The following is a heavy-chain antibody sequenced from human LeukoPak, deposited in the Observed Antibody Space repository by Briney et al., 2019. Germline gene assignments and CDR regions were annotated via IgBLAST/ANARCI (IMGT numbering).Heavy chain of an antibody. CDR1: GCTFTSYY. CDR3: ARDLDYYDSSGTLDY. D-gene: IGHD3-22*01. J-gene: IGHJ4*02. CDR2: INPSGGST. Sequence: ASVKVSCKASGCTFTSYYMHWVRQAPGQGLEWMGIINPSGGSTSYAQKFQGRVTMTRDTSTSTVYMELSSLRSEDTAVYYCARDLDYYDSSGTLDYWGQGTLVTVSS. V-gene: IGHV1-46*01.